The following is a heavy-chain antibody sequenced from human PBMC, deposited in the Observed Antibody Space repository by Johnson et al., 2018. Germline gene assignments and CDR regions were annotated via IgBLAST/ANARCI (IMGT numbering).Heavy chain of an antibody. V-gene: IGHV4-59*01. CDR2: IYYSGST. Sequence: QVQLQESGPGLVKPSETLSLTCTVSGGSISSYYWSWIRQPPGKGLEWIGYIYYSGSTNYNPSLKSRVTISVDTSKNPFSLKLSSVTAADTAVYYWARFWGGVGKNNEYSSSSDNYYYYYMDVWGKGTTVTVSS. CDR3: ARFWGGVGKNNEYSSSSDNYYYYYMDV. J-gene: IGHJ6*03. D-gene: IGHD6-6*01. CDR1: GGSISSYY.